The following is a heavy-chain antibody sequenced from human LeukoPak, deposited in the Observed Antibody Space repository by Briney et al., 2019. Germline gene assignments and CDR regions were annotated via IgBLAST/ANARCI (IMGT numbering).Heavy chain of an antibody. J-gene: IGHJ4*02. CDR2: ISYHARDQ. CDR1: GFTFSSYA. D-gene: IGHD2-8*02. V-gene: IGHV3-30*04. Sequence: PGRSLRLSCAASGFTFSSYAMHWVRQAPGKGLEWVTVISYHARDQFYADSVKGRFTVSRDNSKNTLYLQMNSLRAEDSAVYYCAAQPCSGGVCYLDYWGQGTLVTVSS. CDR3: AAQPCSGGVCYLDY.